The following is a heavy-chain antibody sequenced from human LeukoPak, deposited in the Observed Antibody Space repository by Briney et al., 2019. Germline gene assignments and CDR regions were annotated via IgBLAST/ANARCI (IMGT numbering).Heavy chain of an antibody. V-gene: IGHV3-21*01. Sequence: PGGSLRLSCAASGFTFTTYSMDWVRQAPGKGLEWVSSISGSSSYIYYADSVKGRFTISRDNSKNTLYLQMNSLRAEDTAVYYCARGDGSGSYYVLFGWGQGTLGTVSS. CDR2: ISGSSSYI. J-gene: IGHJ4*02. CDR1: GFTFTTYS. CDR3: ARGDGSGSYYVLFG. D-gene: IGHD1-26*01.